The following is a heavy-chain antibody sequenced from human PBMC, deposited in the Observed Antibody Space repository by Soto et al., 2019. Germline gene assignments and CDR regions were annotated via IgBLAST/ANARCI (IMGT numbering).Heavy chain of an antibody. CDR3: ARVGPGIAVADLDY. Sequence: GGSLRLSCAGSGFTFGDSYMSWIRQAPGKGLEWLSYISPGSRYPAYADSVKGRFTISRDNAKNSLYLQMNSLRAEDTAVYYCARVGPGIAVADLDYWGQGTLVTVSS. V-gene: IGHV3-11*06. D-gene: IGHD6-19*01. CDR1: GFTFGDSY. CDR2: ISPGSRYP. J-gene: IGHJ4*02.